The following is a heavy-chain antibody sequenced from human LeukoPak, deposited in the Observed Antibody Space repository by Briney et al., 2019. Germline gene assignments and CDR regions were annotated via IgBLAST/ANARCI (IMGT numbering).Heavy chain of an antibody. D-gene: IGHD3-3*01. Sequence: SETLSLTCTVSGGSISSYYWSWIRQPPGKGLEWIGEINHSGSTNYNPSLKSRVTISVDPSKNQFSLKLSPVTAADTAVYYCARGSSSNDFWSGYWRVNPGGMDVWGQGTTVTVS. V-gene: IGHV4-34*01. CDR1: GGSISSYY. CDR3: ARGSSSNDFWSGYWRVNPGGMDV. CDR2: INHSGST. J-gene: IGHJ6*02.